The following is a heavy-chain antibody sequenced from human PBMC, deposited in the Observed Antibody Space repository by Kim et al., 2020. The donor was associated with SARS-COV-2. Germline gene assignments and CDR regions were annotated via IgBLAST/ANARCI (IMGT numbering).Heavy chain of an antibody. CDR2: T. D-gene: IGHD2-2*01. Sequence: THDNPSLQSRVTLSVGTSNNQFSLRLSSVTAADTAIYYCARGHSTSGYDYWGQGALVTVSS. J-gene: IGHJ4*02. V-gene: IGHV4-34*01. CDR3: ARGHSTSGYDY.